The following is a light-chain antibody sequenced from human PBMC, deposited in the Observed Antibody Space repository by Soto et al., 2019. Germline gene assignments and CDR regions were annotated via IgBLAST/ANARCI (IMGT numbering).Light chain of an antibody. CDR3: QQYETFSGT. CDR2: DAS. V-gene: IGKV1-5*01. J-gene: IGKJ1*01. Sequence: DIQMTQSPSSLSASGGDRVTITCRASQSISSWLAWYQQKPGKAPKLLIYDASALPRGVPSRFSGSGSGTKFTLTIASLQPDDFATYYCQQYETFSGTFGPGTKVDI. CDR1: QSISSW.